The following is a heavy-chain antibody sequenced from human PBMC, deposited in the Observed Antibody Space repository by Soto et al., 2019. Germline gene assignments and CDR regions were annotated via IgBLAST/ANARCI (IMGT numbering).Heavy chain of an antibody. Sequence: QVQLVQSGAEVKKPGASVKVSCKASGYTFTGFYMHWVRQAPGQGLEWMGWINPNSGDTEYAQNFQGGATITRNTPITTASMELARLNSDDTPVYYCPSGGSTLTREFDYWGQGTLVSVPS. CDR1: GYTFTGFY. CDR2: INPNSGDT. CDR3: PSGGSTLTREFDY. D-gene: IGHD4-17*01. J-gene: IGHJ4*02. V-gene: IGHV1-2*02.